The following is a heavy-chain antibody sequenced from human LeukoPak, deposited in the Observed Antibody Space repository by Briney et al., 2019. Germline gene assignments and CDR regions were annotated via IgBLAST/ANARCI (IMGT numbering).Heavy chain of an antibody. J-gene: IGHJ5*02. V-gene: IGHV4-30-4*08. CDR1: GGSISSGGDY. CDR3: ARDVPLLRGWFDP. Sequence: PSQTLSLTCTVSGGSISSGGDYWTWIRQLPGKGLEWIGYIYHTGSTFCNPSLKSRVIISVDTSKNQFSPKLSSVTAADTAVYYCARDVPLLRGWFDPWGQGTLVTVSS. CDR2: IYHTGST. D-gene: IGHD1-26*01.